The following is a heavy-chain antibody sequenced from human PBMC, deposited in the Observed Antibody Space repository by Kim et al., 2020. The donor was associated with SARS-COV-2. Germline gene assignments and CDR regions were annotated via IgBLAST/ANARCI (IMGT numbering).Heavy chain of an antibody. CDR2: INHSGST. V-gene: IGHV4-34*01. CDR3: ARGLHNPSMGTVTHFDY. Sequence: SETLSLTCAVYGGSFSGYYWSWIRQPPGKGLEWIGEINHSGSTNYNPSLKSRVTISVDTSKNQFSLKLSSVTAADTAVYYCARGLHNPSMGTVTHFDYWGQGTLVTVSS. CDR1: GGSFSGYY. J-gene: IGHJ4*02. D-gene: IGHD4-17*01.